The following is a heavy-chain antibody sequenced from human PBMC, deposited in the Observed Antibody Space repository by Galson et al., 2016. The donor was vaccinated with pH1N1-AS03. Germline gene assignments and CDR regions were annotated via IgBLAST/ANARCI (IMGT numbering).Heavy chain of an antibody. Sequence: SLRLSCAASGFSFSASWMSWVRQAPGKGLEWVANIRQDGSEKYYVDSVEGRFNISRDNDKNSLYLQMNSLRDEDRAVYYCAREYPLNYYPDLWGLGTLVTVSS. J-gene: IGHJ2*01. V-gene: IGHV3-7*03. CDR3: AREYPLNYYPDL. D-gene: IGHD1-26*01. CDR1: GFSFSASW. CDR2: IRQDGSEK.